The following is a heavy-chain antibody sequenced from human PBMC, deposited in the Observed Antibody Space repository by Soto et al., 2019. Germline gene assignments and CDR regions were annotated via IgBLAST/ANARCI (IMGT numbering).Heavy chain of an antibody. J-gene: IGHJ4*02. CDR3: ARVHLPYYDFWSGYYSGDY. V-gene: IGHV1-18*01. CDR1: GYTFTSYG. Sequence: EASVKVSCKASGYTFTSYGISWVRQAPGQGLEWMGWISAYNGNTNYAQKLQGRVTMTTDTSTSTAYMELRSLRSDDTAVYYCARVHLPYYDFWSGYYSGDYWGQGTLVTVSS. CDR2: ISAYNGNT. D-gene: IGHD3-3*01.